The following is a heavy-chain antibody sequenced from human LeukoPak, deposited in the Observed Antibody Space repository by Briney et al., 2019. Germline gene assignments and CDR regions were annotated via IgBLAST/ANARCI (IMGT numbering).Heavy chain of an antibody. D-gene: IGHD6-13*01. CDR2: ISQTGTT. CDR1: DDSIYSNKW. V-gene: IGHV4-4*02. CDR3: ARYSSSWPPYYYYGMDV. Sequence: SETLSLTCAVFDDSIYSNKWWSWVRQPPGKGLEWIGEISQTGTTYYDPSLKSRVTISVDTSKNQFSLKLSSVTAADTAVYYCARYSSSWPPYYYYGMDVWGQGTTVTVSS. J-gene: IGHJ6*02.